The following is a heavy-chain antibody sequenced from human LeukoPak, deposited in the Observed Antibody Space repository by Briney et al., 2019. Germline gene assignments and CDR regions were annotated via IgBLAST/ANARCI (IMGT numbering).Heavy chain of an antibody. D-gene: IGHD2-2*01. CDR1: GYSITSAYY. Sequence: SETLSLTCTVSGYSITSAYYWGWIRQPPGKGLEWIGRFFLKGSTYYNPSLKSRVTISVDTSKNQFSLTLSSVTAADTAVYYLARVARCTRCFDVAYWGQGTLVTVSS. V-gene: IGHV4-38-2*02. J-gene: IGHJ4*02. CDR3: ARVARCTRCFDVAY. CDR2: FFLKGST.